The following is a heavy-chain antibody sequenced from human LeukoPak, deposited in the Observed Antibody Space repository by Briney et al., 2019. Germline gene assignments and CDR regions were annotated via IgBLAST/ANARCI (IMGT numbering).Heavy chain of an antibody. D-gene: IGHD4-17*01. Sequence: PSETLSLTCTVSGGSISSYYWSWIRQPPGKGLEWIGYIYHSGSTYYNPSLKSRVTISVDRSKNQFSLKLSSVTAADTAVYYCARTTVTVNANWFDPWGQGTLVTVSS. CDR2: IYHSGST. V-gene: IGHV4-59*12. CDR1: GGSISSYY. CDR3: ARTTVTVNANWFDP. J-gene: IGHJ5*02.